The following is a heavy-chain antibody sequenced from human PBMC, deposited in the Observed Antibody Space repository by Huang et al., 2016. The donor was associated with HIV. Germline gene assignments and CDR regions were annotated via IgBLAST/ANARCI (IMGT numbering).Heavy chain of an antibody. J-gene: IGHJ4*02. V-gene: IGHV4-39*01. D-gene: IGHD6-19*01. CDR3: ARSSSWSFDH. Sequence: QLQLQESGPGLLKPSETLSLTCTVSGGSISSSSYYWGWIRQPPGKGLEWIANSYYSGSAYDNPSLNSRVTIFVDTSKNQFSLKLDSVAATDTAVYYCARSSSWSFDHWGQGMLVTVSS. CDR2: SYYSGSA. CDR1: GGSISSSSYY.